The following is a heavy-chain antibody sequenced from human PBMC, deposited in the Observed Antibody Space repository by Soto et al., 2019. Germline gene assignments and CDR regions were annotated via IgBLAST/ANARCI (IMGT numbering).Heavy chain of an antibody. CDR1: GFTFSSYA. Sequence: EVQLLESGGGLVQPGESLKISCAVSGFTFSSYAMSWVRQAQGKGLEWVSGISGTGRVTNYAESVKGRFTISRDNPKNTLSLEMKSLRAEDTAVYYCAKDVHYDIVTGIEYFDHWGQGTLVTVSS. J-gene: IGHJ1*01. V-gene: IGHV3-23*01. CDR2: ISGTGRVT. CDR3: AKDVHYDIVTGIEYFDH. D-gene: IGHD3-9*01.